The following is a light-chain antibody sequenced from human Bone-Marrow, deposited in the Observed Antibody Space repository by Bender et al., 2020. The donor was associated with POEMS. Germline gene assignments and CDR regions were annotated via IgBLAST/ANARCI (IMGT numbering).Light chain of an antibody. CDR2: DVS. CDR3: SSYTSTSTAYV. V-gene: IGLV2-14*03. Sequence: QSALTQPASVSGAPGQSITISCTGTSSDIGVYNYVSWYQQHPGKAPQLMIYDVSNRPSGASSRFSGSKSGNTASLTISGLQADDEADYYCSSYTSTSTAYVFGTGTKVTVL. J-gene: IGLJ1*01. CDR1: SSDIGVYNY.